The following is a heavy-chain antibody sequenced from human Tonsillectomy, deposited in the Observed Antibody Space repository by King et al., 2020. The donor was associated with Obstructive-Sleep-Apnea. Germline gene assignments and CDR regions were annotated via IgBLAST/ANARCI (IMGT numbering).Heavy chain of an antibody. CDR1: GGSIRSSSYY. Sequence: QLQESGPGLVKPSETLSLTCTVSGGSIRSSSYYWGWIRQPPGQGLEWIGSIYYSGSTYYNPSLKSRVTISVDTSKNQFSLKLSSVTAADTAVYYCARGNRRGIYGYYFDYWGQGTLVTVSS. D-gene: IGHD2-15*01. CDR3: ARGNRRGIYGYYFDY. V-gene: IGHV4-39*07. CDR2: IYYSGST. J-gene: IGHJ4*02.